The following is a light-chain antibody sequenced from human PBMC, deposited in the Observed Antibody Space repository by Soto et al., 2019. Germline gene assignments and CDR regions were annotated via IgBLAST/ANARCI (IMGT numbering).Light chain of an antibody. CDR2: DAS. CDR3: QQSSNWPPDT. V-gene: IGKV3-11*01. CDR1: QSVSSY. Sequence: EIVLTQSPATLSLSPGERATLSCRASQSVSSYLAWYQQKPGQAPRLLIYDASNRATGIPARFSGSGSGTDCTLTISSLEPEDFAVYYCQQSSNWPPDTFGQGTKREIK. J-gene: IGKJ2*01.